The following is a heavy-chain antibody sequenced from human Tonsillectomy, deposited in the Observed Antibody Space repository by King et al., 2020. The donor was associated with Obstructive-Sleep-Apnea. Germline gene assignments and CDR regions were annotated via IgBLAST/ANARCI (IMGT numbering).Heavy chain of an antibody. CDR2: VHRSGAT. D-gene: IGHD1-1*01. CDR1: GDSISIANW. J-gene: IGHJ2*01. V-gene: IGHV4-4*02. Sequence: VQLQESGPGLVKPSGTLFLTCAVPGDSISIANWWSWVRQPPGKGLEWIGEVHRSGATHYNPSLESRVTMSVDQSTNQLSLQMNSATAADTAVYYCARHMTVPGTRGFHLWGRGTLVTVSS. CDR3: ARHMTVPGTRGFHL.